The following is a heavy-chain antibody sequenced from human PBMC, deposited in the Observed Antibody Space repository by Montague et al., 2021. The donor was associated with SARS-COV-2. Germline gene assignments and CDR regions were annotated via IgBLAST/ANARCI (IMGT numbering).Heavy chain of an antibody. J-gene: IGHJ4*02. Sequence: SLRLSCAASGFSFSSYWMSWVRQAPGKGLEWVAHIKQDGSEKYYVDSAKGRFTISRDNAKRSLYLQMSSLRAEDTAVYYCAREGYYDSSGYPLSYWGQGTLVTVSS. CDR3: AREGYYDSSGYPLSY. D-gene: IGHD3-22*01. CDR1: GFSFSSYW. CDR2: IKQDGSEK. V-gene: IGHV3-7*01.